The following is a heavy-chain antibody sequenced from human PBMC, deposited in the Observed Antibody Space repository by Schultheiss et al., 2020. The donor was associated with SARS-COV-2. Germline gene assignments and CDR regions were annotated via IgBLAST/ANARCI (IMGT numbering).Heavy chain of an antibody. CDR1: GFTFSSYA. CDR3: ARGEAFYYYMDV. CDR2: ISWNSGSI. Sequence: GESLKISCAASGFTFSSYAMSWVRQAPGKGLEWVSGISWNSGSIGYADSVKGRFTISRDNSKNTLYLQMNSLRAEDTAVYYCARGEAFYYYMDVWGKGTTVTVSS. V-gene: IGHV3-23*01. J-gene: IGHJ6*03.